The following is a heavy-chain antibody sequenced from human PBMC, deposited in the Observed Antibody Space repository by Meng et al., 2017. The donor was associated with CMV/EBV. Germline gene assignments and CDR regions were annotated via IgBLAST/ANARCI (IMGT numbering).Heavy chain of an antibody. Sequence: GGSLRLSCKGSGHSFTSYWIGWVRQMPGKGLEWMGIIYPGDSDTRYSPSFQGQVTISADKSISTAYLQWSSLKASDTAMYYCARQMRDDSSGWYAFDYWGQGTLVTVSS. CDR1: GHSFTSYW. CDR3: ARQMRDDSSGWYAFDY. V-gene: IGHV5-51*01. D-gene: IGHD6-19*01. J-gene: IGHJ4*02. CDR2: IYPGDSDT.